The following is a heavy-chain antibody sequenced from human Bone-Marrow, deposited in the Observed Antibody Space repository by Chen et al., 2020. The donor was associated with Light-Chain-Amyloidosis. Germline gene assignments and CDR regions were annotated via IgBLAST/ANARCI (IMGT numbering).Heavy chain of an antibody. CDR1: GYTFTGYH. J-gene: IGHJ6*02. CDR2: INPNSVRT. CDR3: ARGLHCSNTNCYLEFYYNAMDA. V-gene: IGHV1-2*02. Sequence: QVQLVQSGGEVKTPGASVKVSCEASGYTFTGYHMHWVLQAPGQGLEWMGWINPNSVRTIEAQEFQGRVTMTMDTSISTVYMELGRLRSDDTAVYYCARGLHCSNTNCYLEFYYNAMDAWGQGTTVTVSS. D-gene: IGHD2-2*01.